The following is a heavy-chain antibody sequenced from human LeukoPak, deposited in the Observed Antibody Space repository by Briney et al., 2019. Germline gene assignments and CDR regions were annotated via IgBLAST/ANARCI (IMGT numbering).Heavy chain of an antibody. CDR1: GFTFGSFS. CDR3: AREMIGRDYGMDV. V-gene: IGHV3-21*01. Sequence: GGSLRLFCAASGFTFGSFSMKWVRQAPGKGVEWVSSISGSSTYMYYADSVKGRLTIARDNAKNSLYLQMNSLRAADTAVYYCAREMIGRDYGMDVWGQGTTVTVSS. D-gene: IGHD3-22*01. CDR2: ISGSSTYM. J-gene: IGHJ6*02.